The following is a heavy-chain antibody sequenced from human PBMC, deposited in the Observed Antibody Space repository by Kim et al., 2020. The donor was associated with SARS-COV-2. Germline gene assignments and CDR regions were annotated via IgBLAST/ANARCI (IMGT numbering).Heavy chain of an antibody. V-gene: IGHV3-23*01. CDR2: ISSGSVTS. Sequence: GGSLRLSCAASGFTFSNYAMTWVRQAPGKGLEWVSSISSGSVTSYYADSVKGRFTISRDNSENTVYLQLNSLRAEATAIYYCAKTRGSYGAYYFDCWGQG. CDR1: GFTFSNYA. D-gene: IGHD5-18*01. CDR3: AKTRGSYGAYYFDC. J-gene: IGHJ4*02.